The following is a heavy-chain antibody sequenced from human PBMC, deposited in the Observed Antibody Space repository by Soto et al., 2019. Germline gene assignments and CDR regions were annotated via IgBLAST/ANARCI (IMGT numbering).Heavy chain of an antibody. CDR3: ARDLWGYCGTDCYPLDV. Sequence: LETLSLTCSVSGASISSYYYTWIRQPPGKGLEWIGYMYNTGSTVYNPSFKSRVTISVDTSKNQFSLKLNSVTAADTAVYYCARDLWGYCGTDCYPLDVWGQGTTVTVSS. V-gene: IGHV4-59*01. D-gene: IGHD2-21*02. CDR1: GASISSYY. CDR2: MYNTGST. J-gene: IGHJ6*02.